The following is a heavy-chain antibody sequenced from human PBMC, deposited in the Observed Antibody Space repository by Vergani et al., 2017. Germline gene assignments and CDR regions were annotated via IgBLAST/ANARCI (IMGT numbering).Heavy chain of an antibody. J-gene: IGHJ4*02. CDR2: IIPILGIA. D-gene: IGHD4-17*01. CDR1: GYSFINYG. V-gene: IGHV1-69*04. CDR3: ARAGNYYGDYPEIN. Sequence: VQSGDEVKKPGASVKVSCKTSGYSFINYGISWVRQAPGQGLEWMGRIIPILGIANYAQKFQGRVTITADKSTSTAYMELSSLRSEDTAVYYCARAGNYYGDYPEINWGQGTLVTVSS.